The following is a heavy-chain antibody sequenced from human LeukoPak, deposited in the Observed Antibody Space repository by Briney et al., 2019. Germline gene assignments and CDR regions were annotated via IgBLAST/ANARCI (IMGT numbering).Heavy chain of an antibody. V-gene: IGHV4-59*01. Sequence: SETLSLTCTVSGDSITSSYWTWMRLPPGKGLEWIGYIFYTGYTNYNPSLKSRVTISVGTSKNQLSLKLSSVTAADTAVYYCARAPIGSADYWGPGAQVTVSS. CDR2: IFYTGYT. CDR1: GDSITSSY. CDR3: ARAPIGSADY. J-gene: IGHJ4*02. D-gene: IGHD1-1*01.